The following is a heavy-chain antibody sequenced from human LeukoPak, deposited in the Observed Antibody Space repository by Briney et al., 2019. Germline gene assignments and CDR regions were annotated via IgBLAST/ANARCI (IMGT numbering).Heavy chain of an antibody. CDR2: IYYSGST. CDR1: GGSISSYY. J-gene: IGHJ4*02. Sequence: SETLSLTCTVSGGSISSYYWSWIRQPPGKGLEWIGCIYYSGSTDYNPPLKSRVTISVDTSKNQFSLKLGSVTAADTAVYYCARGPNYPSPSPFDYWGQGTLATVSS. D-gene: IGHD5-24*01. V-gene: IGHV4-59*08. CDR3: ARGPNYPSPSPFDY.